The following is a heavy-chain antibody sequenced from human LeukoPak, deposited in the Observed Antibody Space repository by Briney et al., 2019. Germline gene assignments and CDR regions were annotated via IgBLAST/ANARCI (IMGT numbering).Heavy chain of an antibody. Sequence: GGSLRLSCAASGFTFSSYSMNWVRQAPGKGLEWVSPISSSSSYINYADSVKGRFTISRDNAKNSLYLQMNSLRAEDTAVYYCARERAAARTEHNWFDPWGQGTLVPVS. CDR3: ARERAAARTEHNWFDP. J-gene: IGHJ5*02. D-gene: IGHD6-13*01. V-gene: IGHV3-21*01. CDR1: GFTFSSYS. CDR2: ISSSSSYI.